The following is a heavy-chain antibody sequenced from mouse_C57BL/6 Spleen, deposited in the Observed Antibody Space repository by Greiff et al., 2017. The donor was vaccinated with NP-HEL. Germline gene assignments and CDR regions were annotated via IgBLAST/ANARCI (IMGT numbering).Heavy chain of an antibody. CDR3: AREGGLRRGDYYAMDY. V-gene: IGHV1-52*01. Sequence: QVQLKQPGAELVRPGSSVKLSCKASGYTFTSYWMHWVKQRPIQGLEWIGNIDPSDSETHYNQKFKDKATLTVDKSSSTAYMQLSSLTSEDSAVYYCAREGGLRRGDYYAMDYWGQGTSVTVSS. D-gene: IGHD2-2*01. CDR1: GYTFTSYW. CDR2: IDPSDSET. J-gene: IGHJ4*01.